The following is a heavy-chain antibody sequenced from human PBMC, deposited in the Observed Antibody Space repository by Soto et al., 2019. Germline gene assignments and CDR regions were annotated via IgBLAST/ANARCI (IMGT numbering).Heavy chain of an antibody. V-gene: IGHV3-23*01. CDR1: GFTFSSYA. CDR2: ISGSGGST. CDR3: ANGEVAGTLLVY. J-gene: IGHJ4*02. Sequence: GVSLRLPCAASGFTFSSYAMSWVRQAPGKGLEWVSAISGSGGSTYYADSVKGRFTISRDNSKNTLYLQMNSLRAEDTAVYYCANGEVAGTLLVYWGQGTLVIVSA. D-gene: IGHD6-19*01.